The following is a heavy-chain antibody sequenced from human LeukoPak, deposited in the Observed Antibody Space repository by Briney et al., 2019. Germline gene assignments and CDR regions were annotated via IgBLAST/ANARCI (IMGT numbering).Heavy chain of an antibody. V-gene: IGHV1-18*01. Sequence: GASVKVSCKASGYTFTSYGISWVRQAPGQGLEWMGWISAYNGNTNYAQKLQGRVTMTTDTSTSTAYMELRSLRSDDTAVYYCARVGEVSSSWYADYYYYYMDVWGKGTTVTVSS. D-gene: IGHD6-13*01. CDR3: ARVGEVSSSWYADYYYYYMDV. J-gene: IGHJ6*03. CDR1: GYTFTSYG. CDR2: ISAYNGNT.